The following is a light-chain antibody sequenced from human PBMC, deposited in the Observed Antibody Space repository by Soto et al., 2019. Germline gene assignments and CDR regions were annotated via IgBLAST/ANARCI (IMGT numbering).Light chain of an antibody. V-gene: IGKV3-15*01. CDR3: QQYNNWPPAWT. CDR1: QIVRSN. CDR2: GAS. Sequence: RVMAHAPASLSVSPGQRATLSYRAIQIVRSNFARYQQRPGQSPRLLLYGASTRATSIPARFSGSGSGTQFTLNISSLQSEDFAVYYCQQYNNWPPAWTFGQGTKVDIK. J-gene: IGKJ1*01.